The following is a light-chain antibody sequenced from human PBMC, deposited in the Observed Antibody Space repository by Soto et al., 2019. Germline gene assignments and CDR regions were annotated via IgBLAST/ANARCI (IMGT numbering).Light chain of an antibody. CDR3: QQLGSSPAFT. V-gene: IGKV3-20*01. CDR2: GAS. Sequence: EIVLTQSPGTLSLSPGERATLSCRASQSINSRYLAWYQQKPGQAPRLLIYGASSRATGIPDRFSGSGSGTDFTITISRLEPEDCAVYYCQQLGSSPAFTFAAGTKVDIK. J-gene: IGKJ3*01. CDR1: QSINSRY.